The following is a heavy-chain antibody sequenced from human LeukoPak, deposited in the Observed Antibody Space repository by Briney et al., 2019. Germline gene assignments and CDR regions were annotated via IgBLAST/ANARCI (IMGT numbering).Heavy chain of an antibody. J-gene: IGHJ4*02. CDR2: ISSSSSNI. D-gene: IGHD1-20*01. Sequence: PGGSLRLSCAASGFTFSDYYMSWIRQAPGKGLEWVSSISSSSSNIYYADSVKGRFTISRDNSKNTLYLQMNSLRAEDTAVYYCAKDRYNWNYFIYWGQGTLVTVSS. V-gene: IGHV3-11*01. CDR1: GFTFSDYY. CDR3: AKDRYNWNYFIY.